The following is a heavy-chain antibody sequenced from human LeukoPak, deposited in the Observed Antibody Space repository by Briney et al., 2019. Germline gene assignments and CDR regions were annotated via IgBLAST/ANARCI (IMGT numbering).Heavy chain of an antibody. CDR3: ARDTGAAFSDY. D-gene: IGHD4-11*01. CDR1: GFTFSSYA. CDR2: ISDGGGST. V-gene: IGHV3-23*01. Sequence: GGSLRLSCVDSGFTFSSYAMNWVRQAPGKGLQWVSSISDGGGSTSYADSVKGRFTISRDNSRNTLSLQMNSLTVEDTAVYYCARDTGAAFSDYWGQGVLVTVSS. J-gene: IGHJ4*02.